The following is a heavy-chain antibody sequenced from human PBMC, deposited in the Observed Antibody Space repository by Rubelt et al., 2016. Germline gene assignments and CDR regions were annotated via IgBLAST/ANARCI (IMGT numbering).Heavy chain of an antibody. CDR2: ISVYNGNT. J-gene: IGHJ6*02. CDR3: ARGTMVRGAPDV. CDR1: GYTFNSYG. D-gene: IGHD3-10*01. Sequence: QVQLVQSGAEVKKPGASVKVSCKASGYTFNSYGISWVRQAPGQGLEWMGWISVYNGNTNYAQKRQGRVTMTTHTDTRTAEMGLRILRSDGTAVYYCARGTMVRGAPDVWGQGTTVTVSS. V-gene: IGHV1-18*01.